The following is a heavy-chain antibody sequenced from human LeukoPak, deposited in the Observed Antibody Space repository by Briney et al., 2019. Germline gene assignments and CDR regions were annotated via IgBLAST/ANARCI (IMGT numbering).Heavy chain of an antibody. CDR2: IYYSGST. J-gene: IGHJ5*02. CDR1: GGSISSSSYY. Sequence: SETLSLTCTVSGGSISSSSYYWGWIRQPPGKGLEWIGSIYYSGSTYYNPSLKSRVTISVDTSKNQFSLKLSSVTAADTAVYYCARLYSSGSCWFDPWGQGTLVTVSS. D-gene: IGHD6-25*01. V-gene: IGHV4-39*01. CDR3: ARLYSSGSCWFDP.